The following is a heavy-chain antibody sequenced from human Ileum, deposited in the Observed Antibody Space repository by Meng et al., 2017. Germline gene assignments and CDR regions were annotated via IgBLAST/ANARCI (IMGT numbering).Heavy chain of an antibody. CDR1: GFAFSTYA. V-gene: IGHV3-23*01. CDR3: AKDRRTYNSYWDAFDI. D-gene: IGHD1-20*01. CDR2: IDGPGDDP. Sequence: GESLKISCAASGFAFSTYAMNWVRQAPGKGLEWVSAIDGPGDDPVYADSVRGHFTISRDNSKNTLYLQMNSLRAEDTAVYYCAKDRRTYNSYWDAFDIWGQGKRV. J-gene: IGHJ3*02.